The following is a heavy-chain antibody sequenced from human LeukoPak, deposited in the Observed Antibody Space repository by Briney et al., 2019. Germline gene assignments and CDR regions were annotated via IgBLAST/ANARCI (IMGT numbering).Heavy chain of an antibody. CDR1: GGTFSSYA. CDR2: IIPIFGTA. Sequence: SVEVSCKASGGTFSSYAISWVRQAPGQGLEWMGGIIPIFGTANYAQKFQGRVTITADESTSTAYMELSSLRSEDTAVYYCARSYYYGSGSYYYDAFDIWGQGTMVTVSS. CDR3: ARSYYYGSGSYYYDAFDI. V-gene: IGHV1-69*13. J-gene: IGHJ3*02. D-gene: IGHD3-10*01.